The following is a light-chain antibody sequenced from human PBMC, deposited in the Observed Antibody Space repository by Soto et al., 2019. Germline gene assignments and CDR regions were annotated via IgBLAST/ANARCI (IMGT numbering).Light chain of an antibody. CDR1: QSVNSN. Sequence: EIVMTQSPATLSVSPGERATLSCRASQSVNSNLAWYQQKPGQAPRLLISGASTRATGIPARFSGSGSGTEFTLTINILQSEDFAVYYYQQYNSWPTWTFGQGTKVEIK. V-gene: IGKV3-15*01. CDR3: QQYNSWPTWT. J-gene: IGKJ1*01. CDR2: GAS.